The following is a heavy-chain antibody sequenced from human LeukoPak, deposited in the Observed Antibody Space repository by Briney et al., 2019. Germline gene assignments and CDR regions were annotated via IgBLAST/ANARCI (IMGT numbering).Heavy chain of an antibody. CDR1: GFTFSRYW. Sequence: PGGSLRLSCAVSGFTFSRYWMSWVRQAPGKGLEWVANIKEDGTVKYYVESVKGRFTISRDNAKNSLYLQMNSLRAEDTAVYYCAASITMFDYWGQGTLVTVSS. V-gene: IGHV3-7*02. D-gene: IGHD3-10*01. CDR2: IKEDGTVK. CDR3: AASITMFDY. J-gene: IGHJ4*02.